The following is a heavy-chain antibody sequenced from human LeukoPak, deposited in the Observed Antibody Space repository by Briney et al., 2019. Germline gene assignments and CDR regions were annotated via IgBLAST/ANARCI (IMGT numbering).Heavy chain of an antibody. CDR3: AKVLTRYSSTIQPYYYYGMDV. J-gene: IGHJ6*02. Sequence: ASVKVSCKASGYTFTGYYMHWVRQAPGQGLEWMGWINPNSGGTNYAQKFQGRVTMTRDTSISTAYMELSRLRSDDTAVYYCAKVLTRYSSTIQPYYYYGMDVWGQGTTVTVSS. V-gene: IGHV1-2*02. CDR2: INPNSGGT. CDR1: GYTFTGYY. D-gene: IGHD6-13*01.